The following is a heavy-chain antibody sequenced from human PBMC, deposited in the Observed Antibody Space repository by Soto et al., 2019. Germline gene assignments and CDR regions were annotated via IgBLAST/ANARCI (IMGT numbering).Heavy chain of an antibody. J-gene: IGHJ5*01. CDR1: GASISNNGYS. D-gene: IGHD6-19*01. V-gene: IGHV4-31*03. CDR3: ARGGSGWKALNWFDS. CDR2: RNNRDDT. Sequence: QVQLQESGPGLVKPSQTLSLTCTVSGASISNNGYSWSWIRQHPVKGLEWIGSRNNRDDTYYNPTLKSRVTISLDSSKSQFTLRLVSVTAADTASYFCARGGSGWKALNWFDSWGQGTLVTVSS.